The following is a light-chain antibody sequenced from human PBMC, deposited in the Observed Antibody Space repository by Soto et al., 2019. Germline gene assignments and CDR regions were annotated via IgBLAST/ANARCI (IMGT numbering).Light chain of an antibody. CDR3: QQYGSSQYT. J-gene: IGKJ2*01. Sequence: EIVLTQSPGTLSLYPGERATLSCRASQSVNNNYLAWYQQKPGQAPRLLIYGASSRATGIPDRFSGSGSGTDFTLTISRLEPEDCAVYYCQQYGSSQYTFGQATKLEIK. CDR1: QSVNNNY. CDR2: GAS. V-gene: IGKV3-20*01.